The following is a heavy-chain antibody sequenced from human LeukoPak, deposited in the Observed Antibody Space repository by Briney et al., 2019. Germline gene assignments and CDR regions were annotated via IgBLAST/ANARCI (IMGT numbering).Heavy chain of an antibody. CDR2: FDPEDGET. D-gene: IGHD6-13*01. Sequence: ASVKVSCKVSGYTLTELSMHWVRQAPGKGLEWMGGFDPEDGETIYAQKFQGRVTMTEDTSTDTAYMELSSLRSEDTAVYYCATDRGSSWRGYYYFGYWGQGTLVTVSS. CDR1: GYTLTELS. V-gene: IGHV1-24*01. J-gene: IGHJ4*02. CDR3: ATDRGSSWRGYYYFGY.